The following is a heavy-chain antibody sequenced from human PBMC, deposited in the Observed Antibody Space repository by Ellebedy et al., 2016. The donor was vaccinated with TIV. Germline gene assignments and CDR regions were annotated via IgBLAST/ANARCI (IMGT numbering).Heavy chain of an antibody. D-gene: IGHD4-23*01. V-gene: IGHV1-3*01. CDR3: ARTLEYGDNYYFDY. CDR2: IIAGSGNT. CDR1: GYTFTSFT. J-gene: IGHJ4*02. Sequence: ASVKVSCXASGYTFTSFTIHWVRQAPGQRLEWMGWIIAGSGNTRYSQRFQGRVTFTRDTSARISYMYLSSLRSEDTAVYYCARTLEYGDNYYFDYWGQGTLVTVSP.